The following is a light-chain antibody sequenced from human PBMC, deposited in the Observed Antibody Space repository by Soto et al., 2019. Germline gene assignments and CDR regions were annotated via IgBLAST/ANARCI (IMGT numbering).Light chain of an antibody. J-gene: IGKJ4*01. CDR2: WAS. CDR3: HQYYSVPLT. CDR1: QSVLYSSNNKNY. V-gene: IGKV4-1*01. Sequence: DIVMTQSPDSLAVSLGERATINCKSSQSVLYSSNNKNYLAWYQQKPGQPPKLLIYWASTRESGVPDRFSGSGSATDFTLTISSLQAEDVAVYYCHQYYSVPLTFGGGTKVDIK.